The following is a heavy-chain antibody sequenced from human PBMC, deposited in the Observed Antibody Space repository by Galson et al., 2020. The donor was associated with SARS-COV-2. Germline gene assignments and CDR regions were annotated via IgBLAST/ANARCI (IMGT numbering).Heavy chain of an antibody. D-gene: IGHD6-19*01. CDR2: IDWDGDK. V-gene: IGHV2-70*11. CDR1: GFSLNTSGMC. J-gene: IGHJ4*02. Sequence: SGPTLVKPTQTLTLTCTFSGFSLNTSGMCVNWIRQPPGKALEWPARIDWDGDKYYSTSLKTRLTISKDTSKNQVVLTMTDMDPVDTATYYCARIDSSGCRGNYWGQGTPVTVSS. CDR3: ARIDSSGCRGNY.